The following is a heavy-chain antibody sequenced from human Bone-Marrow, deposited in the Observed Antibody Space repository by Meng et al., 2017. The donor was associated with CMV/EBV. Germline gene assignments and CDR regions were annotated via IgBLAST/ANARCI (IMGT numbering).Heavy chain of an antibody. CDR2: ISYDGSNK. Sequence: GESLKISCAASGFTFSSYGMHWVRQAPGKGLEWVAVISYDGSNKYYADSVKGRFTISRDNSKNTLYLQMNSLRAEDTAVYYCEKLDTGWSVDYWGQGTLVTVSS. CDR3: EKLDTGWSVDY. V-gene: IGHV3-30-3*02. CDR1: GFTFSSYG. D-gene: IGHD2-15*01. J-gene: IGHJ4*02.